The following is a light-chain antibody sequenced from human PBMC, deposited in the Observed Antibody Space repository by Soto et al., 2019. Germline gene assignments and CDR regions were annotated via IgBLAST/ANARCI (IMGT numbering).Light chain of an antibody. J-gene: IGKJ1*01. V-gene: IGKV1-5*01. Sequence: DIQMTQSPSTLSAAVGDRVTITCRASQSISTWLAWYQQKPGKAPNLLIYDASNLESGVPSRFSGSGSGTEFTLTISSLQPDDFATYYCQQYDSYSLTFGQGTRGIS. CDR1: QSISTW. CDR2: DAS. CDR3: QQYDSYSLT.